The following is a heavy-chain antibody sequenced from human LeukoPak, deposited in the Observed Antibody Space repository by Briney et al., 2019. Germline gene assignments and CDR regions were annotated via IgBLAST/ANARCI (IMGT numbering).Heavy chain of an antibody. J-gene: IGHJ4*02. CDR1: SGSISSSRNY. Sequence: SETLSLTCTVSSGSISSSRNYWGWIRQPPGKGLEWIASIYHSGTTHYNPSLKSRVTIFVHTSDNQFSLKLSSVTAADTAAYYCATGGGIAVAHAWGQGIVVTVSS. D-gene: IGHD6-19*01. CDR3: ATGGGIAVAHA. CDR2: IYHSGTT. V-gene: IGHV4-39*01.